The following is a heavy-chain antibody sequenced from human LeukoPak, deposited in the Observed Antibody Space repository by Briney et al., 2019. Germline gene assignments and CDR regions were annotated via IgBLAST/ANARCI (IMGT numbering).Heavy chain of an antibody. D-gene: IGHD6-6*01. CDR3: ARGEAQYSSSSPLDY. J-gene: IGHJ4*02. Sequence: RASVKVSCKASGYTFTSYGISWVRQAPGQGLEWMGWISAYNGNTNYAQKLQGRVTMTTDTSTSTAYMELRSLRSDDTAVYYCARGEAQYSSSSPLDYWGQGTLVTVSS. V-gene: IGHV1-18*01. CDR2: ISAYNGNT. CDR1: GYTFTSYG.